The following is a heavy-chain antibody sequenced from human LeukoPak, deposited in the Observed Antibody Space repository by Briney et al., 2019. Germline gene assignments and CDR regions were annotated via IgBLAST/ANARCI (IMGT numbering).Heavy chain of an antibody. CDR1: GFTFSSYA. CDR3: ALNTYYYDSSGYY. D-gene: IGHD3-22*01. V-gene: IGHV3-30*04. CDR2: ISYDGSNK. J-gene: IGHJ4*02. Sequence: GGSLRLSCAASGFTFSSYAMHWVRQAPGKGLEWVAVISYDGSNKYYADSVKGRFTISRDNSKNTLYLQMNSLRAEDTAVYYCALNTYYYDSSGYYWGQGTLVTVSS.